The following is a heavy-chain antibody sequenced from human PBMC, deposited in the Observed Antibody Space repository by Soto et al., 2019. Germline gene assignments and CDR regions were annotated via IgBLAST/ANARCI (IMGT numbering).Heavy chain of an antibody. Sequence: GEYLKISCKGSGYSFTSYWIGWVRQMPGKGLGWMGIIYPGDSDTRYSPSFQGQVTISADKSISTAYLQWSSLKASDTAMYYCARHQNNYDFWSGYYTGSPTSYYYYGMDVWGQGTTVTVSS. CDR2: IYPGDSDT. D-gene: IGHD3-3*01. CDR3: ARHQNNYDFWSGYYTGSPTSYYYYGMDV. CDR1: GYSFTSYW. J-gene: IGHJ6*02. V-gene: IGHV5-51*01.